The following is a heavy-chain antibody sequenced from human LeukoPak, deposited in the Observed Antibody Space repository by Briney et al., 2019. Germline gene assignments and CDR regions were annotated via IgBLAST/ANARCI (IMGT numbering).Heavy chain of an antibody. CDR2: IWYDGSNK. V-gene: IGHV3-33*01. D-gene: IGHD3-22*01. J-gene: IGHJ4*02. CDR1: GFTFSDYG. Sequence: PGKSLRLSCTASGFTFSDYGMHWVRQPPGKGLEWVAIIWYDGSNKTYEDSVKGRFTISRDNSKNTLYLQMDSLRAEDTAVYYCARGVDYYENSGTIDYGGQGTLVTVSS. CDR3: ARGVDYYENSGTIDY.